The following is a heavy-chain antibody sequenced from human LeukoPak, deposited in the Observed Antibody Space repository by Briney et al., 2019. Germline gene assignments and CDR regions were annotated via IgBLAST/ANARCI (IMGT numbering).Heavy chain of an antibody. CDR3: ARHKGSHYYHSKYTPYYYYGMDV. J-gene: IGHJ6*02. V-gene: IGHV4-4*02. CDR2: IYHSGST. D-gene: IGHD3-22*01. Sequence: PSGTLSLTCAVSGGSTSSSNWWSWVRQPPGKGLEWIGEIYHSGSTNYNPSLKSRVTISVDKSKNQFSLKLSSVTAADTAVYYCARHKGSHYYHSKYTPYYYYGMDVWGQGTTVTVSS. CDR1: GGSTSSSNW.